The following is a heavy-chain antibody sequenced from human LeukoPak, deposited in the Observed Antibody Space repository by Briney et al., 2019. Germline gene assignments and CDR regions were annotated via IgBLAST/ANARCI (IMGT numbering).Heavy chain of an antibody. CDR3: TRGHD. CDR1: GFTFSSDW. CDR2: INQDGSGK. Sequence: GGSLRLSCAASGFTFSSDWMSWVRQAPGKGLEWVANINQDGSGKNYVDSVKGRFTISRDNAKNSLYLQMNSLRADDTAVYYCTRGHDWGQGTLVTVSS. J-gene: IGHJ4*02. V-gene: IGHV3-7*01.